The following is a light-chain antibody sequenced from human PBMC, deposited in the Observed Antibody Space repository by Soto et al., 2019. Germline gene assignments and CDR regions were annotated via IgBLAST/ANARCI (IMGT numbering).Light chain of an antibody. Sequence: EIVLTQSPGTLSLSPGERATLSCRASQSVSSSYLAWYQQKPGQAPRLLIYGASSRATGFPDRFSGSGSGTDFTITISRLEPEDFAVYYCQQYGSSPLFTFGPGTKVDIK. CDR2: GAS. V-gene: IGKV3-20*01. CDR1: QSVSSSY. CDR3: QQYGSSPLFT. J-gene: IGKJ3*01.